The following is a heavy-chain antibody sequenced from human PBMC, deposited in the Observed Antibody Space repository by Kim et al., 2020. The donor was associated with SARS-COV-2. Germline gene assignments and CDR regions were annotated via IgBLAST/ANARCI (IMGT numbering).Heavy chain of an antibody. V-gene: IGHV1-3*01. CDR2: ATGNT. D-gene: IGHD1-26*01. J-gene: IGHJ4*02. CDR1: GYTFTNNV. Sequence: ASVKVSCEASGYTFTNNVIHWVRQAPGQRLEWMAATGNTKYSQQFQGRVTVTSDTSASTAYMELSSLRSEDTAVYYCARDVGPQDLDYWGQGTLVTVSS. CDR3: ARDVGPQDLDY.